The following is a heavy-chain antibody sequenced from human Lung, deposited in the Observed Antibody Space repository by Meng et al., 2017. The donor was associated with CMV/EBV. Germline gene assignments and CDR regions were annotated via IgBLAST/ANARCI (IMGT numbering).Heavy chain of an antibody. CDR2: ISSNSSYR. D-gene: IGHD3-3*01. CDR1: GFTFSSDS. Sequence: GESLKISCAASGFTFSSDSMNWVRQAPGKGLEWVSAISSNSSYRYYADSVKGRFTVSRDNAKNSLYMQMNSLRAEDTAVYYCARDLRNPPTRFGGVRTHVRYFDSWGQGTXVTVYS. V-gene: IGHV3-21*01. J-gene: IGHJ4*02. CDR3: ARDLRNPPTRFGGVRTHVRYFDS.